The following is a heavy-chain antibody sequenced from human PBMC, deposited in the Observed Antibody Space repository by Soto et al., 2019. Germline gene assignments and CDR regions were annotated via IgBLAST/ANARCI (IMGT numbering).Heavy chain of an antibody. CDR3: ARDSSGYGIDY. D-gene: IGHD5-12*01. CDR2: IYYSGST. J-gene: IGHJ4*02. Sequence: TLSLTCPVYGRSISRRGDYWSWIRHHPGKGLEWIGYIYYSGSTYYNPSLKSRVTISEDTSKNQFSLKLSSVTAADTAVYYCARDSSGYGIDYWGQGTLVTVSS. V-gene: IGHV4-31*03. CDR1: GRSISRRGDY.